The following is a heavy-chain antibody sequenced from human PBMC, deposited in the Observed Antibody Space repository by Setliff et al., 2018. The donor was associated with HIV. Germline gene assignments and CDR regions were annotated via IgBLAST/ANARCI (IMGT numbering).Heavy chain of an antibody. CDR1: GYSIRDNFF. V-gene: IGHV4-38-2*01. Sequence: SETLSLTCAVSGYSIRDNFFWGWVRQPPGKGLEWIGSLYHSGTNFYNPSLKSRVTISLDTSTNRFSLKLNSVTAADTAIYYCARGRHGLGLDVWGQGTLVTSPQ. CDR3: ARGRHGLGLDV. D-gene: IGHD3-10*01. CDR2: LYHSGTN. J-gene: IGHJ4*02.